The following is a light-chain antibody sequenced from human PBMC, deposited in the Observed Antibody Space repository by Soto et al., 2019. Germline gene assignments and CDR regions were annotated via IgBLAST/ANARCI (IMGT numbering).Light chain of an antibody. CDR2: GAS. J-gene: IGKJ2*01. CDR1: QSIRSSY. CDR3: QQYGSSPYT. V-gene: IGKV3-20*01. Sequence: EIVLTQSPGTLSLSPGERATLSCRASQSIRSSYLAWYQQKPGQAPRLLICGASSRATGIPDRFSGRGSGTDFTLSISRLEPEDFVVYYCQQYGSSPYTFGQGTKLEIK.